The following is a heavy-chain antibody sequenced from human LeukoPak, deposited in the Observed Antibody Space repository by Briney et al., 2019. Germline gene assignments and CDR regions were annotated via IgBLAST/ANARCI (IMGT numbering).Heavy chain of an antibody. CDR1: GGTFSSYA. Sequence: SVKVSCKASGGTFSSYAISWVRQAPGQGLEWMGGIIPIFGTANYAQKFQGRVTITTDESTSTAYMELSSLRSEDTAVYYCARGLTAAGDFDYWGQGTLVTVPS. V-gene: IGHV1-69*05. CDR3: ARGLTAAGDFDY. J-gene: IGHJ4*02. D-gene: IGHD6-13*01. CDR2: IIPIFGTA.